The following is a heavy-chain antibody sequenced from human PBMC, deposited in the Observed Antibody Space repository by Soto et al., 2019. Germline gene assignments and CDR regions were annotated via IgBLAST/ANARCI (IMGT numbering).Heavy chain of an antibody. Sequence: VGSPRLACAAYGLIFSSDWMHWVRQAPGKGLVWVSRINRDGGSTDYADSVKGRFTISRDNAKNTLYLQMNNLRAEDTALDFCARSLQLNTLEVWGQGARGTVSS. D-gene: IGHD2-15*01. J-gene: IGHJ4*02. CDR1: GLIFSSDW. V-gene: IGHV3-74*01. CDR2: INRDGGST. CDR3: ARSLQLNTLEV.